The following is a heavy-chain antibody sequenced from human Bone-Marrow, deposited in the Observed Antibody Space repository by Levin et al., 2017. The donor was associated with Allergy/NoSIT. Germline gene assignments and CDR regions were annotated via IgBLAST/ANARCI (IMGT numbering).Heavy chain of an antibody. CDR1: GFTFSSYG. D-gene: IGHD3-16*02. CDR3: ARVYYDYVWGSYRYKYYYYYMDV. J-gene: IGHJ6*03. CDR2: IWYDGSNK. Sequence: GESLKISCAASGFTFSSYGMHWVRQAPGKGLEWVAVIWYDGSNKYYADSVKGRFTISRDNSKNTLYLQMNSLRAEDTAVYYCARVYYDYVWGSYRYKYYYYYMDVWGKGTTVTVSS. V-gene: IGHV3-33*01.